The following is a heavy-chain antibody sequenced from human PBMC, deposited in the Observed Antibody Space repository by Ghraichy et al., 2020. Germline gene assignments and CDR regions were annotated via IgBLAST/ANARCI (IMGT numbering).Heavy chain of an antibody. D-gene: IGHD2-2*01. J-gene: IGHJ5*02. CDR1: GYSFTSYW. CDR2: IYPGDSDT. CDR3: ARRGQCSSTSCPNWFDP. V-gene: IGHV5-51*01. Sequence: GESLNISCKGSGYSFTSYWIGWVRQMPGKGLEWMGIIYPGDSDTRYSPSFQGQVTISADKSISTAYLQWSSLKASDTAMYYCARRGQCSSTSCPNWFDPWGQGTLVTVSS.